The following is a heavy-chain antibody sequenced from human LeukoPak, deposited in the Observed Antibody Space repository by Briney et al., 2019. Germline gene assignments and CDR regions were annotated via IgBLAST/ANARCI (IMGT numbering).Heavy chain of an antibody. CDR3: ARDGSNIAAAGTDY. D-gene: IGHD6-13*01. CDR1: GFTFSSYW. CDR2: IKQDGSEK. J-gene: IGHJ4*02. V-gene: IGHV3-7*03. Sequence: PGGSLRLSCAASGFTFSSYWMSWVRQAPGKGLEWVANIKQDGSEKYYVDSVKGRFTISRDNAKNSLYLQMNSLRAEDTAVYYCARDGSNIAAAGTDYWGQGTLVTVSS.